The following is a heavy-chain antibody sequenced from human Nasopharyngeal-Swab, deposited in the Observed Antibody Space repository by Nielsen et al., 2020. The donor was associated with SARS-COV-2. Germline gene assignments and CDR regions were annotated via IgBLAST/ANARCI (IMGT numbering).Heavy chain of an antibody. D-gene: IGHD3/OR15-3a*01. CDR1: GFTVSSNY. V-gene: IGHV3-53*04. CDR3: SYDLQDYGMDV. CDR2: SNSGGST. J-gene: IGHJ6*02. Sequence: LKISCAASGFTVSSNYIRWVRQTQGKGLKWVSVSNSGGSTYYADSVKGRFPIARHNSKHTLYLQMNSLRAEDTAVYSCSYDLQDYGMDVWGQGTTVTVSS.